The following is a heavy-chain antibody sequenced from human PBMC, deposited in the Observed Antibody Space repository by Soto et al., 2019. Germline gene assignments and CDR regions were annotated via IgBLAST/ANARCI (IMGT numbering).Heavy chain of an antibody. D-gene: IGHD1-1*01. CDR3: AKELTTNTYYYYYYGMDV. V-gene: IGHV3-30*18. Sequence: GGSLRLSCAASGFTFSSYGMHWVRQAPGKWLEWVAVISYDGSNKYYADSVKGRFTISRDNSKNTLYLQMNSLRAEDTTVYYCAKELTTNTYYYYYYGMDVWGEGXTVNVSS. CDR1: GFTFSSYG. CDR2: ISYDGSNK. J-gene: IGHJ6*04.